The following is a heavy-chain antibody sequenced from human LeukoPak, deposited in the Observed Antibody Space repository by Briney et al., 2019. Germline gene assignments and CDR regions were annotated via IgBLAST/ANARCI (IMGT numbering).Heavy chain of an antibody. CDR3: ARGDIAARPRRYFDY. Sequence: GASVKVSCKASGYTFTSYDINWVRQATGQGLEWMGWMNPNSGNTGYAQKFQGRVTITRNTSISTAYMELSSLRAEDTAVYYCARGDIAARPRRYFDYWGQGTLVTVSS. J-gene: IGHJ4*02. V-gene: IGHV1-8*03. D-gene: IGHD6-6*01. CDR2: MNPNSGNT. CDR1: GYTFTSYD.